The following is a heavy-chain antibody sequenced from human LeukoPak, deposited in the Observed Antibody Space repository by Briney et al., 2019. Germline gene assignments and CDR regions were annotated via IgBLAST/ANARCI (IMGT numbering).Heavy chain of an antibody. CDR3: ARIEWERLGRAFDI. CDR2: IYSAGAT. D-gene: IGHD1-26*01. V-gene: IGHV3-53*01. J-gene: IGHJ3*02. CDR1: GFTVSDNY. Sequence: PGGSLRLSCAASGFTVSDNYMTWVRQAPGKGLEWVSSIYSAGATHYAESVKGRCTISRDNSKNTLYLQMNSLRAEDMAVYYCARIEWERLGRAFDIWGQGTMVTVSS.